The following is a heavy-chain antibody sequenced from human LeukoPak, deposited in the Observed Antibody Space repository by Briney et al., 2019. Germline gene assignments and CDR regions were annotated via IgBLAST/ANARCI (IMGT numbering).Heavy chain of an antibody. CDR1: GFTFSDYY. Sequence: GGSVRLSCAASGFTFSDYYMSWIRQAPGKGLEWVSAISGSGGSTYYADSVKGRFTISRDNSKNTLYLQMNSLRAEDTAVYYCAKWGSSSWYGYWGQGTLVTVSS. D-gene: IGHD6-13*01. J-gene: IGHJ4*02. CDR2: ISGSGGST. CDR3: AKWGSSSWYGY. V-gene: IGHV3-23*01.